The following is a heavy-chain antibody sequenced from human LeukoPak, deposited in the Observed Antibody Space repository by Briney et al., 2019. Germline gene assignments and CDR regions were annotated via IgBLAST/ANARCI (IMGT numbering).Heavy chain of an antibody. CDR3: ARDPREVYSGMDV. V-gene: IGHV1-2*02. J-gene: IGHJ6*02. CDR1: GYTFTGYY. CDR2: INPNSGGT. Sequence: ASVKVSCKASGYTFTGYYMHWVRQAPGQGREWRGWINPNSGGTNYAQKFQGRVTMPRDTSISTAYMELSRLRSDDTAVYYCARDPREVYSGMDVWGQGTTVTVSS.